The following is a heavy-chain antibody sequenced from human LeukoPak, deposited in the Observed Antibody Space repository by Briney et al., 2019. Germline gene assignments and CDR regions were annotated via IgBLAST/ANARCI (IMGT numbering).Heavy chain of an antibody. CDR1: GGSLSGHY. CDR2: IFYTGRT. V-gene: IGHV4-59*11. Sequence: SETLSLICDVSGGSLSGHYWSWVRQPPGKALEWIGYIFYTGRTDYNPSLKSRVTILIDSSKNQFSLTLPSVTAADTAVYYCARLPVFQSSYLSGRPYHLDYWGHGILVTVSS. J-gene: IGHJ4*01. D-gene: IGHD2-15*01. CDR3: ARLPVFQSSYLSGRPYHLDY.